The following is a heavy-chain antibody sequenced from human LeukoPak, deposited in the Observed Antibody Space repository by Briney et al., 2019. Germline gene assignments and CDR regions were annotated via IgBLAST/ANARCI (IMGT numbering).Heavy chain of an antibody. J-gene: IGHJ3*02. CDR2: MYSRGST. V-gene: IGHV4-59*08. Sequence: SETLSLTCTVSGGSISSYSWSWIRQPPGKGLEWIGYMYSRGSTNDNPSLKSRVAISRDTSKNQLSLRVTSVTAADTAMYYCARHYLYGDPPAFDIWGQGTMVTVSS. CDR1: GGSISSYS. CDR3: ARHYLYGDPPAFDI. D-gene: IGHD4-17*01.